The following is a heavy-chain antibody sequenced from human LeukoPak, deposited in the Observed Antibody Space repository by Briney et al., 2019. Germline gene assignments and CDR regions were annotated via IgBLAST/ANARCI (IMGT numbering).Heavy chain of an antibody. Sequence: GGSLRLSCAASGFTFSNYWMSCVRQAPGKGLEWVANIKGDGSYKYYVDSVKGRFTISRDNAKSSVYLQMNTLRAEDTAVYYCATSADSSGNDWGQGTLVTVSS. J-gene: IGHJ4*02. CDR3: ATSADSSGND. D-gene: IGHD3-22*01. V-gene: IGHV3-7*03. CDR2: IKGDGSYK. CDR1: GFTFSNYW.